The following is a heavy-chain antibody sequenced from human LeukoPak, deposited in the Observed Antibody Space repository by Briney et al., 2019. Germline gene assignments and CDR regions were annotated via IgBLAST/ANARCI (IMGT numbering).Heavy chain of an antibody. D-gene: IGHD3-3*02. J-gene: IGHJ4*02. Sequence: ASVKVSCKASGYTFTSNYIHWVRQAPGQGLEWMGWISAYNGNTNYAQKLQGRVTMTTDTSTSTAYMELRSLRSDDTAVYYCARELDEYYFDYWGQGTLLTVSS. CDR2: ISAYNGNT. CDR3: ARELDEYYFDY. CDR1: GYTFTSNY. V-gene: IGHV1-18*04.